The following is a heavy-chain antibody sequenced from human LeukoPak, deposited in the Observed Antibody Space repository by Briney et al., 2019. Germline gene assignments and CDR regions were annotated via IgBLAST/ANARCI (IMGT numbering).Heavy chain of an antibody. Sequence: GESLKISCKASGYSFTRYWIGWVRQKPGKGLEWMGIIYPGDSDTRNRPSFQGQVTILADKSISTAYLQWSSLKASDTAMYYCARTTLDAFDIWGQGTMVTVSS. V-gene: IGHV5-51*01. J-gene: IGHJ3*02. D-gene: IGHD3/OR15-3a*01. CDR1: GYSFTRYW. CDR2: IYPGDSDT. CDR3: ARTTLDAFDI.